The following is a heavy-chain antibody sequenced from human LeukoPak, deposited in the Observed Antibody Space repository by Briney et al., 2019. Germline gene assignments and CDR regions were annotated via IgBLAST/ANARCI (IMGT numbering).Heavy chain of an antibody. J-gene: IGHJ6*03. CDR3: ARDGYCSSTSCYFGYYYYMDV. V-gene: IGHV3-48*04. CDR2: ISSSGSTI. CDR1: GFTFSSYA. D-gene: IGHD2-2*03. Sequence: GGSLRLSCAASGFTFSSYAMSWVRQAPGKGLEWVSYISSSGSTIYYADSVKGRFTISRDNAKNSLYLQMNSLRAEDTAVYYCARDGYCSSTSCYFGYYYYMDVWGKGTTVTVSS.